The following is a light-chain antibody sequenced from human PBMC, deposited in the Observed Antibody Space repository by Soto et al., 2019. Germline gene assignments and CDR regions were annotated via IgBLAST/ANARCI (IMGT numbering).Light chain of an antibody. Sequence: QSVLTQPASVSGSPGQSITISCTGTSSDIGSYNYVSWYQHHPGKAPKLMIYEVTNRPSGVSNRFSGSKSGNTASLTISGLQAEDEADYYCSSYTNSNTIEVIFGGGTQLTVL. CDR1: SSDIGSYNY. CDR2: EVT. V-gene: IGLV2-14*01. J-gene: IGLJ2*01. CDR3: SSYTNSNTIEVI.